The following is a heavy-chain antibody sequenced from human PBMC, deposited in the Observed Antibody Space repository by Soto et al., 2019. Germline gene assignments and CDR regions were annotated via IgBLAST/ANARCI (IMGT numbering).Heavy chain of an antibody. CDR2: ISGYNGDT. Sequence: ASVTVSCTASGYTFTRYGISWVRQAPGQGLEWMGWISGYNGDTNYAQKFQGRVSMTIDTSTTTAYMELRSLTSDDTAVYYCAKNGQPPYYYYGLDVWGQGTKVTVSS. CDR3: AKNGQPPYYYYGLDV. J-gene: IGHJ6*02. CDR1: GYTFTRYG. D-gene: IGHD2-8*01. V-gene: IGHV1-18*01.